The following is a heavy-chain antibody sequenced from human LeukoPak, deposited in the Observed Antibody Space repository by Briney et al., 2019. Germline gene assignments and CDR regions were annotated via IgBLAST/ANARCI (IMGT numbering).Heavy chain of an antibody. Sequence: GGSLRLSCAASGFTFSSYAMHWVRQAPGKGLEWVAVISYDGSNKYYADSVKGRFTISRDNSKNTPYLQMNSLRAEDTAVYYCAREVDTGGLHLDYWGQGTLVTVSS. CDR1: GFTFSSYA. J-gene: IGHJ4*02. CDR3: AREVDTGGLHLDY. V-gene: IGHV3-30*04. CDR2: ISYDGSNK. D-gene: IGHD4-11*01.